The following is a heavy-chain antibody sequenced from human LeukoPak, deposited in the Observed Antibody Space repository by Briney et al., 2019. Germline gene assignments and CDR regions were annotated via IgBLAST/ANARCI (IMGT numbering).Heavy chain of an antibody. D-gene: IGHD6-19*01. CDR1: GFNFGTYV. CDR3: VRGGWGSVASDY. V-gene: IGHV3-33*01. J-gene: IGHJ4*02. CDR2: IWYDGSNK. Sequence: GGSLSLSCAASGFNFGTYVMHWVRQAPGKGLDWVAAIWYDGSNKYYADSVQGRFSISRDNSNITLSLRLTSLRVDDTAFYYCVRGGWGSVASDYWGQGTLVTVSS.